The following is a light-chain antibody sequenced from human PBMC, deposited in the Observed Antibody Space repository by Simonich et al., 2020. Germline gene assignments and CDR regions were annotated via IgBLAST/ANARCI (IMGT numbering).Light chain of an antibody. Sequence: QSALTQPASVSGSPGQSLTISCTGTSSDVGGYNYVSWYQQHPGKAPKLMIYDVSQRPSGVSNRFSGSKSGNTASLTISGLQAEDEADYYCSSYTSSSTLVFGGGTKLTVL. CDR1: SSDVGGYNY. J-gene: IGLJ2*01. V-gene: IGLV2-14*01. CDR3: SSYTSSSTLV. CDR2: DVS.